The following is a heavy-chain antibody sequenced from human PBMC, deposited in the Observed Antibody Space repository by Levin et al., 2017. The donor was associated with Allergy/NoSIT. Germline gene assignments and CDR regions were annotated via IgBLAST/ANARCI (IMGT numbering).Heavy chain of an antibody. D-gene: IGHD3-9*01. CDR2: FDPEDGET. J-gene: IGHJ3*02. Sequence: GGSLRLSCKVSGYTLTELSMHWVRQAPGKGLEWMGGFDPEDGETIYAQKFQGRVTMTEDTSTDTAYMELSSLRSEDTAVYYCATGTRVRYFDWLPPHDAFDIWGQGTMVTVSS. CDR3: ATGTRVRYFDWLPPHDAFDI. V-gene: IGHV1-24*01. CDR1: GYTLTELS.